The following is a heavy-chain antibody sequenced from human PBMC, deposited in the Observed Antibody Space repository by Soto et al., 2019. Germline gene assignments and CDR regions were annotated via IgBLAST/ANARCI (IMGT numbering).Heavy chain of an antibody. CDR2: IYWDDDK. CDR1: GFSLSTSGVG. CDR3: AHRRNVELGPLRLFDY. D-gene: IGHD2-15*01. V-gene: IGHV2-5*02. J-gene: IGHJ4*02. Sequence: QITLKESGPTLVKPTQTLTLTCTFSGFSLSTSGVGVGWIRQPPGEALEWLALIYWDDDKRYSPSLKSRLTLTKDTSKNQVVLTMTDMDPVDTATYFCAHRRNVELGPLRLFDYWGQGTQVTVSS.